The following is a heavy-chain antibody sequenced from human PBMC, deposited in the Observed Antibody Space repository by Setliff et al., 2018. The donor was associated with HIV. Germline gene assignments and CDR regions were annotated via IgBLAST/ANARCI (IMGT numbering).Heavy chain of an antibody. CDR1: GGSISSGSYY. Sequence: SETLSLTCTVSGGSISSGSYYWSWIRQPAGKGLEWIGNIYTSGSTNYNPSLKSRVTISVDTSKKQFTLKLSSGTAADSAVYYCARETVAAAGNPLYYYYYYMDVGGKGTTVTVSS. CDR3: ARETVAAAGNPLYYYYYYMDV. J-gene: IGHJ6*03. V-gene: IGHV4-61*09. CDR2: IYTSGST. D-gene: IGHD6-13*01.